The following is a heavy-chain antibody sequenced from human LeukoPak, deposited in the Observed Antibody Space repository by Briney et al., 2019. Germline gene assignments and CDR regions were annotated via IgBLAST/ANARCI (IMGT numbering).Heavy chain of an antibody. J-gene: IGHJ4*02. CDR3: AKGTTNSGYAPFDY. CDR1: GFTFSSYG. V-gene: IGHV3-23*01. Sequence: GGSLRLSCAASGFTFSSYGMHWVRQAPGKGLECVSSISGTGDSTHYADSVRGRFTISRDTAKSTLYLHMNSLGAEDTAEYYCAKGTTNSGYAPFDYWGQGTLVTVSS. D-gene: IGHD5-12*01. CDR2: ISGTGDST.